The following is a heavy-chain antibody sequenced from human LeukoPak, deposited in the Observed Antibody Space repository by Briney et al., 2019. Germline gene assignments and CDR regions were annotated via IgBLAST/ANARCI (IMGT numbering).Heavy chain of an antibody. CDR2: IWYDGSNK. CDR1: GFTFSSYG. D-gene: IGHD3-10*01. V-gene: IGHV3-33*01. CDR3: ARDKLLWSTYNWFDP. Sequence: GGPLRLSCAASGFTFSSYGMHWVRQAPGKGLEWVAVIWYDGSNKYYADSVKGRFTISRDNSKNTLYLQMNSLRAEDTAVYYCARDKLLWSTYNWFDPWGQGTLVTVSS. J-gene: IGHJ5*02.